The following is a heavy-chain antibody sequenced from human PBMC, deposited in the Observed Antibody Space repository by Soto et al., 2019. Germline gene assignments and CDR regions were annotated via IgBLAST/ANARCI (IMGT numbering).Heavy chain of an antibody. J-gene: IGHJ5*02. V-gene: IGHV4-59*08. Sequence: PSETLSLTCTVSGGSISSYYWSWIRQPPGKGLEWIVYIYYSGSTNYNPSLKSRVTISVDTSKNQFSLKLSSVTAADTAVYYCARLLWPRGDWFDPWGQGTLVTVS. CDR2: IYYSGST. CDR1: GGSISSYY. CDR3: ARLLWPRGDWFDP. D-gene: IGHD3-10*01.